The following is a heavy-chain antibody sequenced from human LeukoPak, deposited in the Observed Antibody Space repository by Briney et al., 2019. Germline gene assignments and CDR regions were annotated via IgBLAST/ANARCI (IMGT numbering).Heavy chain of an antibody. CDR3: ARVGPRGYDFWSGYSEALQAVGWFDP. V-gene: IGHV4-59*01. D-gene: IGHD3-3*01. J-gene: IGHJ5*02. CDR2: IYYSGST. Sequence: SETLSLTCTVSGGSISSYYWSWIRQPPGKGLEWIGYIYYSGSTNYNPSLKSRVTISVDTSKNQFSLKLSSVTAADTAVYYCARVGPRGYDFWSGYSEALQAVGWFDPWGQGTLVTVSS. CDR1: GGSISSYY.